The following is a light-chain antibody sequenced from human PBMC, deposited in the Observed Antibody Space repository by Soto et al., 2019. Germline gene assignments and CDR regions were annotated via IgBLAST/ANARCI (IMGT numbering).Light chain of an antibody. J-gene: IGLJ1*01. CDR2: SNN. Sequence: QDLLPHSPSASRTPGQSVTVACSGSSSNTRSNTVTWYQQLPGTPPILLLYSNNLRSSGVPDRFSGSRSGTSASLAISGLQSEDEADYYCATWDDRLNGYGFGSGTKV. CDR3: ATWDDRLNGYG. CDR1: SSNTRSNT. V-gene: IGLV1-44*01.